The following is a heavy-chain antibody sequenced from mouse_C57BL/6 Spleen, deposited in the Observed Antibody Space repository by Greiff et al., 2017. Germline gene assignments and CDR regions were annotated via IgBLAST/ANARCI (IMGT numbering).Heavy chain of an antibody. V-gene: IGHV1-4*01. J-gene: IGHJ4*01. CDR2: INPSSGYT. CDR3: ARSYYGYDRYYAMDY. Sequence: VKLQESGAELARPGASVKMSCKASGYTFTSYTMHWVKQRPGQGLEWIGDINPSSGYTKYNQKFKDKATLTADKSSSTAYMKLSSLTSEDSAVYYCARSYYGYDRYYAMDYWGQGTSVTGSS. D-gene: IGHD2-2*01. CDR1: GYTFTSYT.